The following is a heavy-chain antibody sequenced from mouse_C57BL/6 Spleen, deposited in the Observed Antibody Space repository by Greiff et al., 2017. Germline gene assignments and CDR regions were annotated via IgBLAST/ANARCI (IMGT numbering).Heavy chain of an antibody. D-gene: IGHD1-1*01. CDR1: GYTFTSYW. Sequence: VQLKESWTVLARPGASVKMSCKTSGYTFTSYWMHWVKQRPGQGLEWIGAIYPGNSDTSYNQKFKGKAKLTAVTSASTAYMELSSLTNEDSAVYYCTRFVTVVATDAMDYWGQGTSVTVSS. CDR2: IYPGNSDT. V-gene: IGHV1-5*01. J-gene: IGHJ4*01. CDR3: TRFVTVVATDAMDY.